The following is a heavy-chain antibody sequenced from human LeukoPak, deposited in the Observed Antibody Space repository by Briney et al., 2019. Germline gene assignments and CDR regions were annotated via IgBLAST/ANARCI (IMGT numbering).Heavy chain of an antibody. CDR3: ARSPGSGSYPLLDY. D-gene: IGHD3-10*01. J-gene: IGHJ4*02. CDR1: GFTFSSYG. CDR2: IWYDGSNK. Sequence: GGSLRLSCAASGFTFSSYGMHWVRQAPGKGLEWVAVIWYDGSNKYYADSVKGRFTISRDNSKNTMYLQMNSLRAEDTAVYYCARSPGSGSYPLLDYWGQGTLVTVSS. V-gene: IGHV3-33*01.